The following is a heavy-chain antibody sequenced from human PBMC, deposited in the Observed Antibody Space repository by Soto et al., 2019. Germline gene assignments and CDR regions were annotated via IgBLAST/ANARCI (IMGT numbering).Heavy chain of an antibody. CDR2: IYYSVST. J-gene: IGHJ4*02. D-gene: IGHD5-12*01. CDR1: GGSIRSSSYY. V-gene: IGHV4-39*01. Sequence: QLQLQESGPGLVKPSETLSLTCTVSGGSIRSSSYYWGWIRQPPGKGLEWIGSIYYSVSTYYNPSLKSRVTISVYTSKNQFSLKLSSVTAADTAVYYCARSSGYSGYNYFDYWGQGTLVTVSS. CDR3: ARSSGYSGYNYFDY.